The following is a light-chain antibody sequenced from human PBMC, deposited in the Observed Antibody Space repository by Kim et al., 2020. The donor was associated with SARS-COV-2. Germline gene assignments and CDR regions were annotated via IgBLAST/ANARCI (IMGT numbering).Light chain of an antibody. J-gene: IGLJ2*01. CDR3: QVWDSSSDHPVV. CDR2: DDG. CDR1: NMGSKS. Sequence: PGKTARITCGGNNMGSKSVHWYQQKPGQAPVLVVYDDGDRPSGIPERFSGSNSGNTATLTISRVEAGDEADYYCQVWDSSSDHPVVFGGGTQLTVL. V-gene: IGLV3-21*03.